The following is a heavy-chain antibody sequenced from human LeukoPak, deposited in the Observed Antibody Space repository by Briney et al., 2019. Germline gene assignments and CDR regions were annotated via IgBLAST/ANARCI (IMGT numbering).Heavy chain of an antibody. Sequence: PGRSLRLSCAASGFTFDDYAMHWVRQAPGKGLEWVSGISWNSGSIGYADSVKGRFTISRDNAKNSLYLQMDSLRVEDTALYYCLTSSFDHWGQGTLVTVSS. CDR3: LTSSFDH. CDR1: GFTFDDYA. CDR2: ISWNSGSI. J-gene: IGHJ4*02. V-gene: IGHV3-9*01.